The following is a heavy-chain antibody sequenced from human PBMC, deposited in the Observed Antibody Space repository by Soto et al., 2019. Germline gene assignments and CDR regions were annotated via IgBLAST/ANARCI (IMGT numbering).Heavy chain of an antibody. V-gene: IGHV3-23*01. D-gene: IGHD5-12*01. CDR1: GFTFSSYA. CDR3: ARSIYVDIVAATTFDY. CDR2: ISGSGGSR. J-gene: IGHJ4*02. Sequence: GGSLRLSCAASGFTFSSYAVTWVRRAPGKGLEWVSDISGSGGSRYYADSVKGRFTISRDNSKNTLYLQMNSLRAEDTAVYYCARSIYVDIVAATTFDYWGQGTLVTVSS.